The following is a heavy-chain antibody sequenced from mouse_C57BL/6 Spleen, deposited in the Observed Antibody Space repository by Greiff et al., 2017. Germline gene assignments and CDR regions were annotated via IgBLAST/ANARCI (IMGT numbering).Heavy chain of an antibody. CDR3: ASRGYGYGAMDY. J-gene: IGHJ4*01. V-gene: IGHV1-52*01. CDR2: IDPTDSET. Sequence: QVQLQQPGAELVRPGSSVKLSCKASGYTFTSYWMHWVKQRPIQGLEWIGNIDPTDSETHYNQKFKDKATLTVEKSSSTAYMQLSSLTSEDSAVYYCASRGYGYGAMDYWGQGTSVTVSS. CDR1: GYTFTSYW. D-gene: IGHD2-2*01.